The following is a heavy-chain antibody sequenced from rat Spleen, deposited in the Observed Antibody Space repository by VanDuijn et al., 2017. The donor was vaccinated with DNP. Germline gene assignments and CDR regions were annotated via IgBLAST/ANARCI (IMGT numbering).Heavy chain of an antibody. D-gene: IGHD1-11*01. Sequence: EVQLVDSGGGLVQPGRSLKLSCEVSGFTFSNFDMAWVRQAPMKGLEWVATIGTTGGSRYYRDSVKGRFTVSRDNAKSTLYLQMDSLRSDDTATYYCTTHGASYGLNWFAYWGQGTLVTVSS. CDR1: GFTFSNFD. V-gene: IGHV5-27*01. CDR2: IGTTGGSR. J-gene: IGHJ3*01. CDR3: TTHGASYGLNWFAY.